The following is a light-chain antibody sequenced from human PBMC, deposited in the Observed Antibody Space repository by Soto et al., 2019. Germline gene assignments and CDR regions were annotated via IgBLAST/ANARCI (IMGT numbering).Light chain of an antibody. J-gene: IGKJ1*01. CDR3: QQYGSSPRT. CDR2: GAS. V-gene: IGKV3-20*01. CDR1: QSVSSSY. Sequence: EIVLTQTPGTLYLSPGEIATLSCRASQSVSSSYFAWYQQKPGQAPRLLICGASSRPTGIPDRISGSESGTDVTLTISRLEPEDFGVYYCQQYGSSPRTFGPGTQVEIK.